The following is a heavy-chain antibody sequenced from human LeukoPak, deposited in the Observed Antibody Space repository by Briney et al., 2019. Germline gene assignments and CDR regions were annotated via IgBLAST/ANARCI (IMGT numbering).Heavy chain of an antibody. CDR2: ISYDGSNK. CDR3: ARDFGATFDY. J-gene: IGHJ4*02. Sequence: GGSLRLSCAASGFTFSSYGMHRVRQAPGKGLEWVAVISYDGSNKYYADSVKGRFTISRDNSKNTLYLQMNSLRAEDTAVYYCARDFGATFDYWGQGTLVTVSS. D-gene: IGHD1-26*01. CDR1: GFTFSSYG. V-gene: IGHV3-30*03.